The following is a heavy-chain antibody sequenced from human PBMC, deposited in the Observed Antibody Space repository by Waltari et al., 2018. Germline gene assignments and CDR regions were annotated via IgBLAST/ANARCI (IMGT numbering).Heavy chain of an antibody. Sequence: QVQLVQSGAEVKKPGASVKVSCKASGYTFTSYAMHWVRKAPGQRLEWMGWINAGNGNTKYSQKCQGRVTITRDTSASTAYMELSSLRSEDTAVYYCARARGDYYYYGMDVWGQGTTVTVSS. J-gene: IGHJ6*02. V-gene: IGHV1-3*01. D-gene: IGHD1-26*01. CDR3: ARARGDYYYYGMDV. CDR1: GYTFTSYA. CDR2: INAGNGNT.